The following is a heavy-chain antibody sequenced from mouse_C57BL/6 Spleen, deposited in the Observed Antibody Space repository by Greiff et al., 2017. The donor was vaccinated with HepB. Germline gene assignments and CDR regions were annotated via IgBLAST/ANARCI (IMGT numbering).Heavy chain of an antibody. D-gene: IGHD2-3*01. CDR1: GFTFSSYG. CDR2: ISSGGSYT. J-gene: IGHJ2*01. CDR3: AREDYDGYYYFDY. V-gene: IGHV5-6*02. Sequence: EVKLVESGGDLVKPGGSLKLSCAASGFTFSSYGMSWVRQTPDKRLEWVATISSGGSYTYYPDSVKGRFTISRDNAKNTLYLQMSSLKSEDTAMYYCAREDYDGYYYFDYWGQGTTLTVSS.